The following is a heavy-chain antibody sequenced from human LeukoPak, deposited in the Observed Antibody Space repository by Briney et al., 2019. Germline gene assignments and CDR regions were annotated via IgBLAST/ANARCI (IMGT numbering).Heavy chain of an antibody. CDR2: IISTGTI. J-gene: IGHJ4*02. V-gene: IGHV4-59*01. D-gene: IGHD1-1*01. CDR3: ARVTDWNDLDY. Sequence: SETLSLTCTVAAASITGYYWSWIRQPPGKRLEWIGYIISTGTINYNPSLKSRVTISIDTSKNQLSLQLTSVTAADTAVYYCARVTDWNDLDYWGAGTLVTVSS. CDR1: AASITGYY.